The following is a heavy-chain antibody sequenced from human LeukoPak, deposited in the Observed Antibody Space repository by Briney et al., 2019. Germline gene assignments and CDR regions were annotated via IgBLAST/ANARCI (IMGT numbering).Heavy chain of an antibody. J-gene: IGHJ3*02. CDR2: IYTSGST. CDR1: GGSISSYY. CDR3: ARGGGYYDFWSEPYDAFDI. D-gene: IGHD3-3*01. Sequence: SETLSLTCTVSGGSISSYYWSWIRQPAGKGLEWIGRIYTSGSTNYNPSLKSRVTMSVDTSKNQFSLKLSSVTAADTAVYYCARGGGYYDFWSEPYDAFDIWGQGTMVTVSS. V-gene: IGHV4-4*07.